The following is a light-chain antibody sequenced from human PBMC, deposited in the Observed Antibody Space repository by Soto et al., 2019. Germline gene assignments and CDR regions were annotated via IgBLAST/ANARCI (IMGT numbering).Light chain of an antibody. J-gene: IGLJ1*01. Sequence: QAVVTQPASVSGSPGQSITISCTGTSSDVGSYNLVSWYQQHPGKVPKLMIYEVSKRPSGVSNRFSGSKSGNTASLTISGLQAEDEADYYCCSYAGSSTYVFGTGTKVTVL. V-gene: IGLV2-23*02. CDR2: EVS. CDR3: CSYAGSSTYV. CDR1: SSDVGSYNL.